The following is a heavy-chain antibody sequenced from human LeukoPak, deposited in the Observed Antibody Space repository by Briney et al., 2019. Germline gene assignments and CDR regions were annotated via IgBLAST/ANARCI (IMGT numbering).Heavy chain of an antibody. CDR2: IDWDDDK. CDR1: GFSLSTSGMC. J-gene: IGHJ6*03. CDR3: AQILRGRPQVWLGELGSYYYYMDV. Sequence: SGPALVKPTQTLTLTCTFSGFSLSTSGMCVSLIRQPPGKALEWLARIDWDDDKYYSTSLKTRLTISKDTSKNQVVLTMTNMDPVDTATYYCAQILRGRPQVWLGELGSYYYYMDVWGKGTTVTVSS. D-gene: IGHD3-10*01. V-gene: IGHV2-70*11.